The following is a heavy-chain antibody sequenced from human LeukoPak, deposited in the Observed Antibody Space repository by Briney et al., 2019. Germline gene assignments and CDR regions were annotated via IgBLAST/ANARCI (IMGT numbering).Heavy chain of an antibody. V-gene: IGHV3-23*01. Sequence: GGSLRLSCAASGFTFSSYAMSWVRQAPGKGLEWVSAISGSGGSTYYADSVKGRFTIPRDNSKNTLYLQMNSLRAEDTAVYYCAKTHTYYYGSGSYYDPFDYWGQGTLVTVSS. CDR1: GFTFSSYA. J-gene: IGHJ4*02. CDR2: ISGSGGST. D-gene: IGHD3-10*01. CDR3: AKTHTYYYGSGSYYDPFDY.